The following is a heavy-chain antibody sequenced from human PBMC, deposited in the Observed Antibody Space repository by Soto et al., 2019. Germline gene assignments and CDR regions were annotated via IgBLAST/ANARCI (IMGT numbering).Heavy chain of an antibody. D-gene: IGHD6-25*01. J-gene: IGHJ3*01. Sequence: SETLSLTCTISGASIRSYYWSWIRQPPGKGLECIGYFYYDGTTNYNPSLKGRVTFSVDTSKNHFSLQMHSVTAADTAVYFCAKGGPDGFDFWGLGTMVTVSS. CDR2: FYYDGTT. V-gene: IGHV4-59*08. CDR1: GASIRSYY. CDR3: AKGGPDGFDF.